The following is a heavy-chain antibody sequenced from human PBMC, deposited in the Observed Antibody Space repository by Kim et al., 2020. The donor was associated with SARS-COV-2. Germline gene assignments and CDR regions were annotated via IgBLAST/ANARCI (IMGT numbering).Heavy chain of an antibody. J-gene: IGHJ4*02. Sequence: GGSLRLFCVASGFTFSSYAMSWVRQAPGKGLEWVSVIYSGGSSTYYADSVKGRFTISRDNSKNTLYLQMNSLRAEDTAVYYCAKDDNGYRYWGQGTLVTVSS. CDR1: GFTFSSYA. CDR2: IYSGGSST. CDR3: AKDDNGYRY. D-gene: IGHD5-12*01. V-gene: IGHV3-23*03.